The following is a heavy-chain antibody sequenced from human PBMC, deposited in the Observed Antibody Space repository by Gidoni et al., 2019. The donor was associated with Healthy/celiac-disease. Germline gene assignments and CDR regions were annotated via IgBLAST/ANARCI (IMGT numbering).Heavy chain of an antibody. D-gene: IGHD5-18*01. CDR1: GYTFTSYD. V-gene: IGHV1-8*01. J-gene: IGHJ6*02. CDR3: ASRGYSYGSYYYYYGMDV. Sequence: QVQLVQSGAEVKKPGASVKVSCKASGYTFTSYDINWVRQATGQGLEWMGWMNPNSGNTGYAQKFQGRVTMTRNTSISTAYMELSSLRSEDTAVYYCASRGYSYGSYYYYYGMDVWGQVTTVTVSS. CDR2: MNPNSGNT.